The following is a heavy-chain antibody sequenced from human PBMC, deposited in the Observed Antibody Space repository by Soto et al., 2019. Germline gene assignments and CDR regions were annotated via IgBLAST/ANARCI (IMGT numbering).Heavy chain of an antibody. CDR1: GFTFSNAW. Sequence: EVQLVESGGGLVKPGGSLRLSCAASGFTFSNAWMNWVRQAPGKGLEWVGRIKSKTDGGTTDYDAPVKGRFTISRDDSKNTLYLQMNSLKTEDTAVYYCTGSSSLIKSPFDYWGQGTLVTVSS. V-gene: IGHV3-15*07. J-gene: IGHJ4*02. D-gene: IGHD6-13*01. CDR3: TGSSSLIKSPFDY. CDR2: IKSKTDGGTT.